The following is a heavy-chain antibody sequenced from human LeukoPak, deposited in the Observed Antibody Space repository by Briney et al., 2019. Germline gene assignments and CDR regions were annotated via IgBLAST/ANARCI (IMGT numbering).Heavy chain of an antibody. CDR1: GYTFTGYY. J-gene: IGHJ4*02. Sequence: ASVKVSCKASGYTFTGYYMHWVRQAPGQGLEWMGRINPNSGGTNYAQKFQGRVTMTRDTSISTAYMELSRLRSDDTAVYYCARVSFGCSHSGLDYWGQGTLVTVSS. V-gene: IGHV1-2*06. CDR3: ARVSFGCSHSGLDY. CDR2: INPNSGGT. D-gene: IGHD2-8*01.